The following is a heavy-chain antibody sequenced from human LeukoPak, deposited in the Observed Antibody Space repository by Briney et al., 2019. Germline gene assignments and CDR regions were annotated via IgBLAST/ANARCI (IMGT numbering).Heavy chain of an antibody. CDR1: GFTFSSYS. CDR2: ISSSSSYI. Sequence: GGSLRLSCAASGFTFSSYSMNWVRQAPGKGLEWVSSISSSSSYIYYADSVKGRFTISRDNAKNSLYLQMNSLRAEDTAVYYCARAGGYSYGNFDYWGQGTLVTVSS. D-gene: IGHD5-18*01. V-gene: IGHV3-21*01. J-gene: IGHJ4*02. CDR3: ARAGGYSYGNFDY.